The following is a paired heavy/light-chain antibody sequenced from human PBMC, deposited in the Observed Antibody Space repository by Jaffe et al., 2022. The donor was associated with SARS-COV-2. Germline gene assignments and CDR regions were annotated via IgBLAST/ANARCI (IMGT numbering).Heavy chain of an antibody. J-gene: IGHJ4*02. Sequence: EVQLVESGGGLVQPGGSLRLSCAASEFTFSTYAMSWVRQVPGKGLEWVSIITAAASNTYYADSVKGRFTISRDNPKNTLYLQMNSLRAEDTAVYYCAKGVRSGGWYFDYWGQGTLVTVSS. CDR2: ITAAASNT. CDR3: AKGVRSGGWYFDY. D-gene: IGHD6-19*01. V-gene: IGHV3-23*04. CDR1: EFTFSTYA.
Light chain of an antibody. CDR2: KAS. J-gene: IGKJ1*01. CDR1: QSISSW. Sequence: DIQMTQSPSTLSASVGDRVTITCRASQSISSWLAWYQQKPGKAPKLLIYKASSLESGVPSRFSGSGSGTEFTLTISSLQPDDFATYYCQQYNTDSTWTFGPGTQVEI. V-gene: IGKV1-5*03. CDR3: QQYNTDSTWT.